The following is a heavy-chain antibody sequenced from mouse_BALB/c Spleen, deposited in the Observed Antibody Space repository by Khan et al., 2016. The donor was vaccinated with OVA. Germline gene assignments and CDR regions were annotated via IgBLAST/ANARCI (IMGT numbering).Heavy chain of an antibody. CDR1: GYSFTSYY. Sequence: VQLQQPGPELMKPGASVKISCKASGYSFTSYYIHWVKQSHGKTLEWIGYIDPFNGGSTYNQKFKVKATLTVDKSSNTAYMHLTSLTSEDSAVYYCARHGSTSWFPYGGQGTLVTVAA. J-gene: IGHJ3*01. CDR3: ARHGSTSWFPY. CDR2: IDPFNGGS. V-gene: IGHV1-31*01. D-gene: IGHD1-1*01.